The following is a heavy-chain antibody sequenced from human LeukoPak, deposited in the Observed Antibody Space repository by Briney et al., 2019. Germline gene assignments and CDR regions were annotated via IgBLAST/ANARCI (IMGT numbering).Heavy chain of an antibody. CDR3: ARHQGVADFYWYFDL. D-gene: IGHD6-19*01. J-gene: IGHJ2*01. CDR1: GYRFSTYW. CDR2: IHSGDSNT. V-gene: IGHV5-51*01. Sequence: GESLQISCVGSGYRFSTYWIAWARQMPGKGLEWMGIIHSGDSNTVYSPSFQGQVAISVDKSISTAYLQWSSLKASDTAMYYCARHQGVADFYWYFDLWGRGTLLTVSS.